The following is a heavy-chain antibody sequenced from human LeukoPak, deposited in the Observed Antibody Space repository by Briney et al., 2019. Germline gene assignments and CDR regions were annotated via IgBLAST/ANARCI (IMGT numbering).Heavy chain of an antibody. D-gene: IGHD6-19*01. V-gene: IGHV1-18*01. J-gene: IGHJ4*02. CDR1: GYTFASYG. Sequence: ASVKVSCKTSGYTFASYGISWVRQAPGQGLERMGWISGYNGNTNYAQNLQGRVTMTTDTSTTTVYMELRSLRSDDAAVYYCARPRVAGSFDYWGQGTLVTVSS. CDR3: ARPRVAGSFDY. CDR2: ISGYNGNT.